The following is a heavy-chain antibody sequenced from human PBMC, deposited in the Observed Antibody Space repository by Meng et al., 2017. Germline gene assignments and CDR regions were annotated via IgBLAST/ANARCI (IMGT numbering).Heavy chain of an antibody. V-gene: IGHV4-39*07. D-gene: IGHD3-10*01. CDR1: GGAISSSSYY. CDR2: IYYSGST. Sequence: QPQLPKSGPGLVKPSATLSLTCTFSGGAISSSSYYWGWIRQPPGKGLEWIGSIYYSGSTYYNPSLKSRVTISVDTSKNQFSLKLSSVTAADTAVYYCARSMVRGVIRYYFDYWGQGTLVTVSS. CDR3: ARSMVRGVIRYYFDY. J-gene: IGHJ4*02.